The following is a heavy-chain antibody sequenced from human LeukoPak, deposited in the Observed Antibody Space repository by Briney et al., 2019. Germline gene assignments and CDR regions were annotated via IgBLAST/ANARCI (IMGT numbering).Heavy chain of an antibody. J-gene: IGHJ4*02. Sequence: GESLRLSCAASGFTFSSYWMSWVRQAPGKGLEWVANIKQDGSEKYYVDSVKGRFTISRDNAKNSLYLQMNSLRAEDTAVCYCVRERYCSGGSCPDYWGQGTLVTVSS. V-gene: IGHV3-7*01. CDR1: GFTFSSYW. D-gene: IGHD2-15*01. CDR3: VRERYCSGGSCPDY. CDR2: IKQDGSEK.